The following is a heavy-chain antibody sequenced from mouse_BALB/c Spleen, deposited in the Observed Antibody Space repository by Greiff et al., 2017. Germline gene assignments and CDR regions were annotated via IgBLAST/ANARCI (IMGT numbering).Heavy chain of an antibody. CDR2: ISSGSSTI. J-gene: IGHJ4*01. Sequence: EVHLVESGGGLVQPGGSRKLSCAASGFTFSSFGMHWVRQAPEKGLEWVAYISSGSSTIYYADTVKGRFTISRDNPKNTLFLQMTSLRSEDTAMYYCARDRYDYDVRGAMDYWGQGTSVTVSS. CDR3: ARDRYDYDVRGAMDY. V-gene: IGHV5-17*02. CDR1: GFTFSSFG. D-gene: IGHD2-4*01.